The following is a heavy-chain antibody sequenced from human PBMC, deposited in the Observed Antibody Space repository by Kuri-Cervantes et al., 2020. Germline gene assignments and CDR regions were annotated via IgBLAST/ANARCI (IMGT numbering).Heavy chain of an antibody. V-gene: IGHV4-34*01. J-gene: IGHJ4*01. CDR1: GGSFSGYY. D-gene: IGHD5-24*01. CDR3: ATRDVYNYYLAF. CDR2: INHSGGT. Sequence: SETLSLTCAVYGGSFSGYYWSWIRQPPGKGLEWIGEINHSGGTNYNPSLKSRVTISVDTSKNQFSLKLSSVTAADTAVYYCATRDVYNYYLAFWGRGTLVTVSS.